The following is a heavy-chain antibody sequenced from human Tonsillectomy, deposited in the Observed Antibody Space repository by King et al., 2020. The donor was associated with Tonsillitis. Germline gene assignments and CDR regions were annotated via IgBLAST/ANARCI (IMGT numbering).Heavy chain of an antibody. D-gene: IGHD1-26*01. CDR2: IIPIFGTA. J-gene: IGHJ4*02. CDR3: AGAGFMGVGASHFDY. Sequence: VQLVESGTEVKKPGSSVKVSCKASGGTFSSYAISWVRQAPGQGLEWMGGIIPIFGTANYAQKFQGRVTITADESTSTAYMELSSLRSEDTAVYYCAGAGFMGVGASHFDYWGQGTLVTVSS. CDR1: GGTFSSYA. V-gene: IGHV1-69*01.